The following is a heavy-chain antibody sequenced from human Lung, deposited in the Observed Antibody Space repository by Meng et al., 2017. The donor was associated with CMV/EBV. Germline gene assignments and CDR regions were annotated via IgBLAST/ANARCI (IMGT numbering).Heavy chain of an antibody. V-gene: IGHV1-2*02. CDR2: VNPNSGVT. J-gene: IGHJ3*02. D-gene: IGHD3-3*02. Sequence: ASXXVSXKASAYTFIGYNMHWVRQAPGQGLEWVGWVNPNSGVTGYAQKFLGRVTMTSDTSITTAYMELTRLTYDHTAVYYCARHFPSGLDGFDIWSKGTVVTVSS. CDR3: ARHFPSGLDGFDI. CDR1: AYTFIGYN.